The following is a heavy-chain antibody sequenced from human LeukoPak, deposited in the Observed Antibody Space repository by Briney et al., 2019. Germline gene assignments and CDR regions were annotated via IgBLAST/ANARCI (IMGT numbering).Heavy chain of an antibody. V-gene: IGHV3-30-3*01. J-gene: IGHJ2*01. CDR3: ARQAGAKDWYFDL. D-gene: IGHD1-26*01. CDR2: ISYDGSNK. Sequence: PGGSLRLSCAASGFTFSSYAMHWVRQAPGKGLEWVAVISYDGSNKYYADSVKGRFTISRDNSKNTLYLQMNSLRAEDTAVYYCARQAGAKDWYFDLWGRGTLVTVSS. CDR1: GFTFSSYA.